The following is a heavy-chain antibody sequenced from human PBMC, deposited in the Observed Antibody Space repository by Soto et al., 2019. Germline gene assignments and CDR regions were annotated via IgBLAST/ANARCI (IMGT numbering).Heavy chain of an antibody. V-gene: IGHV3-48*01. CDR1: GFTFSSYS. CDR3: ARDRRVNYDILTGSGLVDY. D-gene: IGHD3-9*01. Sequence: GGSLRLSCAASGFTFSSYSMNWVRQAPGKGLEWVSYISSSSSTIYYADSVKGRFTISRDNAKNSLYLQMNSLRAEDTAVYYCARDRRVNYDILTGSGLVDYWGQGTLVTAPQ. J-gene: IGHJ4*02. CDR2: ISSSSSTI.